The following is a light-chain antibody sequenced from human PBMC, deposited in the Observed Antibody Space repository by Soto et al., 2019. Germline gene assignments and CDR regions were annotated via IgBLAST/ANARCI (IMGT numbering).Light chain of an antibody. J-gene: IGKJ5*01. CDR2: GAS. CDR3: QEYGSSPIS. CDR1: QSVSSSY. Sequence: EIVLTQSPGTLSLSPGERATLSCRASQSVSSSYLAWYQQKPGQAPRLLIYGASSRATGIPDRFSGSGSGTDFTLTISRLEPEDLAVYYCQEYGSSPISCCQGTRLASK. V-gene: IGKV3-20*01.